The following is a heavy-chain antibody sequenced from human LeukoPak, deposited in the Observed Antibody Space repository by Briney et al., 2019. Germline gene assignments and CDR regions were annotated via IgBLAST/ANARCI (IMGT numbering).Heavy chain of an antibody. CDR3: AREGGLDY. Sequence: VASVKVSCKASGYTFTSYAMHWVRQAPGQRLEWMGWINAGNGNTKYSQKFQGRVTMTRDTSTSTVYMELSSLRSEDTAVYYCAREGGLDYWGQGTLVTVSS. CDR2: INAGNGNT. CDR1: GYTFTSYA. J-gene: IGHJ4*02. D-gene: IGHD1-26*01. V-gene: IGHV1-3*01.